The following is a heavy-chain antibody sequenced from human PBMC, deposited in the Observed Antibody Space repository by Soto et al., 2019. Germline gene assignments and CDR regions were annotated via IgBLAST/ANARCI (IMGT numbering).Heavy chain of an antibody. D-gene: IGHD6-13*01. CDR2: VYYTGTT. CDR3: ARDIAAVPRAFDY. J-gene: IGHJ4*02. Sequence: SETLSLTCTVSGGSISSYFYIWVRQPPGKGLEWIGSVYYTGTTDYNPSLKSRVTISVDASKTQFSLNLRSVTAADTAVYYCARDIAAVPRAFDYWGRGTLVTVSS. CDR1: GGSISSYF. V-gene: IGHV4-59*01.